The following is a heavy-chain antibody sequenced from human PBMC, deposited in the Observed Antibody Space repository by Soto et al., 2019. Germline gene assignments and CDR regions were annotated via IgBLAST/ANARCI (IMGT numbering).Heavy chain of an antibody. Sequence: GGSLRLSCEASGFTFSDYWMIWVRQAPGRGLEWVANIRQDGSQINSVDSVKGRFTISRDNAKNTLYLQMNSLRAEDTAVYYCARKMVYYYYYGMDVWGQGTTVTVSS. CDR1: GFTFSDYW. CDR3: ARKMVYYYYYGMDV. J-gene: IGHJ6*02. CDR2: IRQDGSQI. V-gene: IGHV3-7*01. D-gene: IGHD2-8*01.